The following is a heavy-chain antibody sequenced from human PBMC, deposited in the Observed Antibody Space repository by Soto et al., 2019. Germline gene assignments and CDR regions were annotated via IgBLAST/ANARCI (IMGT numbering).Heavy chain of an antibody. V-gene: IGHV1-69*13. CDR1: GCIFSDYA. Sequence: SVKVSCKTSGCIFSDYALSWLRQAPGQGLEWMGRIIPIFGTTIYAQKFHGRVTITADEPTSTAFMELSSLRSEDTAVYYCARQMNRGVIFDYWGQGTLVTVSS. D-gene: IGHD3-10*01. CDR2: IIPIFGTT. J-gene: IGHJ4*02. CDR3: ARQMNRGVIFDY.